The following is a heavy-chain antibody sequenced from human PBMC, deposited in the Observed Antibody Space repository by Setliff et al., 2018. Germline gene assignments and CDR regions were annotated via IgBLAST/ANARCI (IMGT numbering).Heavy chain of an antibody. Sequence: SETLSLTCSVSGGSISPYYWIWIRQSPGKGLEWIGYIFYSGSARYNPSLESRVIISADTSKNQFALKLTSVTAADAGVYYCARGAGEYSGNYYRWGQGALVTVSS. CDR3: ARGAGEYSGNYYR. J-gene: IGHJ5*02. D-gene: IGHD1-26*01. CDR1: GGSISPYY. CDR2: IFYSGSA. V-gene: IGHV4-59*12.